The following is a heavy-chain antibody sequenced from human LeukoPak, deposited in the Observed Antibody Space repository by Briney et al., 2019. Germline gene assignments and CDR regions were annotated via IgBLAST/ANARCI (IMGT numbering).Heavy chain of an antibody. CDR1: GISISSSNSY. D-gene: IGHD3-10*01. CDR2: IYYTGNT. J-gene: IGHJ6*03. CDR3: ARGGGNYYGSGSYYFGGNYYYMDV. Sequence: SETLSLTCTVSGISISSSNSYWGWIRQPPGKGLEWIGSIYYTGNTYYNASLKSRVTISIDTSKNQFSLKLSSVTAADTAVYYCARGGGNYYGSGSYYFGGNYYYMDVWGKGTTVTISS. V-gene: IGHV4-39*01.